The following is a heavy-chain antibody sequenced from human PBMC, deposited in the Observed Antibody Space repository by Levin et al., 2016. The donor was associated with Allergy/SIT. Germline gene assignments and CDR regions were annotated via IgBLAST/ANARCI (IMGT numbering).Heavy chain of an antibody. D-gene: IGHD2-21*02. Sequence: ASVKVSCKASGYTFTSYGISWVRQAPGQGLEWMGWISAYNGNTNYAQKFQGRVTITADESTSTAYMELSSLRSEDTAVYYCARAEYVVVTAIGYWGQGTLVTVSS. CDR1: GYTFTSYG. J-gene: IGHJ4*02. V-gene: IGHV1-18*01. CDR2: ISAYNGNT. CDR3: ARAEYVVVTAIGY.